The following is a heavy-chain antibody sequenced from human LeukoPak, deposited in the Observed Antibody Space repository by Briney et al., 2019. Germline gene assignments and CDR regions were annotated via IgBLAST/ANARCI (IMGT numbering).Heavy chain of an antibody. J-gene: IGHJ5*02. CDR3: AREEVAAAGRALDP. CDR1: GGSFSGYY. Sequence: SETLSLTCAVYGGSFSGYYWSWIRQPPGKGLEWIGEIIHSGSTNYNPSLKSRVTISVDTSKNQFSLRLSSVTAADTAVYYCAREEVAAAGRALDPWGQGTLVTVSS. D-gene: IGHD6-13*01. V-gene: IGHV4-34*12. CDR2: IIHSGST.